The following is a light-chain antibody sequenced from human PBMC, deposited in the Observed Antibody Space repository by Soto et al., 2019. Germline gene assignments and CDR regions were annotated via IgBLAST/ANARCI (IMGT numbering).Light chain of an antibody. J-gene: IGLJ1*01. CDR1: SSDIGRYNF. CDR2: EAT. V-gene: IGLV2-14*01. Sequence: QSALTQPASMSGSPGQSITNSCTGTSSDIGRYNFVSWYQHHPGKAPKLIIYEATKRPSGVSYRFSGSKSGNTASLTISGLQAEDEADYYCTSYTITSPYVFGTGTKVTVL. CDR3: TSYTITSPYV.